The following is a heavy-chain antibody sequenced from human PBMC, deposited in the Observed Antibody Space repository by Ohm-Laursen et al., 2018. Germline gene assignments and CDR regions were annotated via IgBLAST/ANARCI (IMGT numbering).Heavy chain of an antibody. CDR1: GFTFSTYA. Sequence: SLRLSCAASGFTFSTYAMSWVRQTPGKGLEWVANIKQDGGETNFADSVKGRFTISRDNAKNSLYLQLNTLRAEDTAVYYCARATKGAFDFWGQGTMVTVSS. CDR3: ARATKGAFDF. CDR2: IKQDGGET. V-gene: IGHV3-7*01. J-gene: IGHJ3*01.